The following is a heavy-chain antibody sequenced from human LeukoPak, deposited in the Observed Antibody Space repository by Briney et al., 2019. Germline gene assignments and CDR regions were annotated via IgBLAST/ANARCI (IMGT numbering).Heavy chain of an antibody. CDR2: ISWNSGSI. D-gene: IGHD3-22*01. V-gene: IGHV3-9*01. CDR1: GFTFDDYA. Sequence: PGGSLRLSCAASGFTFDDYAMHWVRQAPGKGLEGVSGISWNSGSIGYADSVKGRFTISRDNAKNSLYLQMNSLRAEDTALYYCAKDNYYDSSGYWGDAFDIWGQGTMVTVSS. CDR3: AKDNYYDSSGYWGDAFDI. J-gene: IGHJ3*02.